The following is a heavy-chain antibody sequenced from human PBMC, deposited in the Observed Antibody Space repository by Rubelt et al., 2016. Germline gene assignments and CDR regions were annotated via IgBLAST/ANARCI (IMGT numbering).Heavy chain of an antibody. Sequence: QVQLQQWGAGLLKPSETLSLTCAVYGGSFSGYYWSWIRQPPGKGLEWIGEINHSGSTNYNPSLKSRVTISVDTSKNQFSLKLSSVTAADTAVYYCARGRDGDRMGCWGQGTLVTVSS. V-gene: IGHV4-34*01. CDR3: ARGRDGDRMGC. CDR1: GGSFSGYY. J-gene: IGHJ4*02. CDR2: INHSGST. D-gene: IGHD4-17*01.